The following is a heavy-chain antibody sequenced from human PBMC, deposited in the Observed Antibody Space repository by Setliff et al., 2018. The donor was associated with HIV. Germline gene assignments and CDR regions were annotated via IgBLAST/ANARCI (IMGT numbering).Heavy chain of an antibody. CDR1: GFTFGSYA. V-gene: IGHV3-23*01. J-gene: IGHJ6*02. CDR2: ISGSGDST. CDR3: AKTLPTLYPPHDYYFAMDV. D-gene: IGHD2-15*01. Sequence: GSLRLSCAPSGFTFGSYAMSWVRQAPGKGLEWVSVISGSGDSTFYADSLKGRFTISRDNSKNTLYLQMNSLRAEDTAVYYCAKTLPTLYPPHDYYFAMDVWGQGTTVT.